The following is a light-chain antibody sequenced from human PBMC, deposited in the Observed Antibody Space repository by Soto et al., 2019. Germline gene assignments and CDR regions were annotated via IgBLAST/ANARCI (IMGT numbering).Light chain of an antibody. J-gene: IGLJ1*01. V-gene: IGLV2-14*01. CDR1: SSDVGGYNY. CDR3: CSYAGSSTFYV. CDR2: EVS. Sequence: QSVLTQPASVSASPGQSITISCTGTSSDVGGYNYVSWYQQRPGKAPKLLIYEVSDRPSGVSNRFSGSKSGNTASLTISGLQAEDEADYHCCSYAGSSTFYVFGTGTKVTVL.